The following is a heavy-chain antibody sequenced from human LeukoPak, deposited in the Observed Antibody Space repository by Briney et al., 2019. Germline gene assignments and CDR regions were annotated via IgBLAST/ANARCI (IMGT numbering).Heavy chain of an antibody. V-gene: IGHV3-23*01. Sequence: PGGSLRLSCAASGFTFSSYAMSWVRQAPGKGLEWVSAISGSGGSTYYADSVKGRFTISRDNSKNTLYLQMNSLRAEDTAVYYCAKDRGDYGDYGEAMGWFDPWGQGTLVTVSS. CDR2: ISGSGGST. CDR3: AKDRGDYGDYGEAMGWFDP. J-gene: IGHJ5*02. CDR1: GFTFSSYA. D-gene: IGHD4-17*01.